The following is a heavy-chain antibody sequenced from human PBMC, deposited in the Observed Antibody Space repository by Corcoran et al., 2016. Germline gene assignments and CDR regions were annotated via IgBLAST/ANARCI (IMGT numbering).Heavy chain of an antibody. J-gene: IGHJ6*02. D-gene: IGHD1-1*01. CDR1: GYSFTSYW. CDR2: IYPGDSDT. V-gene: IGHV5-51*01. Sequence: EVQLVQSGAEVKKPGESLKISCKGSGYSFTSYWIGWVRQMPGKGLEWMGIIYPGDSDTRYSPSFQGQVTISADKSISTAYLQWSSLKASDTAVYYCGRLRTRVAGTGGMDVWGQGTTVTVSS. CDR3: GRLRTRVAGTGGMDV.